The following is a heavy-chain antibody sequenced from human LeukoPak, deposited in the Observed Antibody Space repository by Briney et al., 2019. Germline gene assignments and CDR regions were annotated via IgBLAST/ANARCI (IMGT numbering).Heavy chain of an antibody. Sequence: GGSLRLSCAASGFTFSSYAMSWVRQAPGEGLEWVSAISGSGGSTYYADSVKGRFTISRDNSKNTLYLQMNSLRAEDTAVYYCAKGYNWNYRIDYWGQGTLVTVSS. D-gene: IGHD1-7*01. CDR2: ISGSGGST. CDR3: AKGYNWNYRIDY. CDR1: GFTFSSYA. J-gene: IGHJ4*02. V-gene: IGHV3-23*01.